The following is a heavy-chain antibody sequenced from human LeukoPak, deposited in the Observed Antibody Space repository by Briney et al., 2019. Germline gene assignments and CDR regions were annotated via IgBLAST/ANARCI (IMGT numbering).Heavy chain of an antibody. CDR2: IIPVFGTA. Sequence: ASVKVSGKASGGTFSSYAISWVRQAPGQGLEWMGGIIPVFGTANYAQKFQGRVTITADESTSTAYMELSSLRSEDTAVYYCAAAHCSSTSCYYNYWGQGTLVTVSS. CDR1: GGTFSSYA. D-gene: IGHD2-2*01. V-gene: IGHV1-69*13. CDR3: AAAHCSSTSCYYNY. J-gene: IGHJ4*02.